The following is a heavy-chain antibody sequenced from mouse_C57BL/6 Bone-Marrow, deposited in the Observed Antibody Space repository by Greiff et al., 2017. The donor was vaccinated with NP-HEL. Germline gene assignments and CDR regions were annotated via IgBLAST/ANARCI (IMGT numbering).Heavy chain of an antibody. CDR2: INPNYGTT. Sequence: VQLKESGPELVKPGASVKISCKASGYSFTDYNMNWVKQSNGKSLEWIGVINPNYGTTSYNQKFKGKATLTVDQSSSTAYMQLNSLTSEDSAVYYCARSGYYGSSYGDWGQGTLVTVSA. CDR1: GYSFTDYN. CDR3: ARSGYYGSSYGD. V-gene: IGHV1-39*01. J-gene: IGHJ3*01. D-gene: IGHD1-1*01.